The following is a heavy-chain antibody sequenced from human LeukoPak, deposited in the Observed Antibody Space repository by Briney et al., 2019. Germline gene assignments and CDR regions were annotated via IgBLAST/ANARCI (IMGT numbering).Heavy chain of an antibody. CDR3: ARDRAEITPYWD. CDR1: GFTFRSYA. V-gene: IGHV3-30-3*01. Sequence: GGSLRLSCAASGFTFRSYAMHWVRQAPGKGLEWVAVISYDGSNKYYADSVKGRFTISRDNSKNTLYLQMNSLRAEDTAVYYCARDRAEITPYWDWGQGTLVTVSS. J-gene: IGHJ4*02. CDR2: ISYDGSNK. D-gene: IGHD2-8*02.